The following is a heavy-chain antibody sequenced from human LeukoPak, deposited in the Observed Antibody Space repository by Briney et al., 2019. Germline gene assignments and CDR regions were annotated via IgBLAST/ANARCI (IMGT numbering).Heavy chain of an antibody. Sequence: PSETLSLTCTVSDGSISSYYWSWIRQPAGKGLEWIGRFYTSGNTNYHPSLRSRVTMSVDTSKNQFSLKLSSVTAADTPVYYCARGLYDSTGYPKKYFYYMDVWGKGTTVVVSS. J-gene: IGHJ6*03. CDR2: FYTSGNT. CDR3: ARGLYDSTGYPKKYFYYMDV. D-gene: IGHD3-22*01. V-gene: IGHV4-4*07. CDR1: DGSISSYY.